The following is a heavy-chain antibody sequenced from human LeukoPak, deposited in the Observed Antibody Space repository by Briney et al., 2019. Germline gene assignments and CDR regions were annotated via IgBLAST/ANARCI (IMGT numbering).Heavy chain of an antibody. CDR1: GFTFSSSA. CDR3: ASQKENFYDSSGNN. CDR2: ISGNGGST. V-gene: IGHV3-23*01. D-gene: IGHD3-22*01. J-gene: IGHJ4*02. Sequence: GGSLRLSCAASGFTFSSSAMSWVRQAPGKGLEWVSAISGNGGSTYYADSVKGRFTISRDYSKNTLYLQMNSLRAEDTAVYFCASQKENFYDSSGNNWGQGTLVTVSS.